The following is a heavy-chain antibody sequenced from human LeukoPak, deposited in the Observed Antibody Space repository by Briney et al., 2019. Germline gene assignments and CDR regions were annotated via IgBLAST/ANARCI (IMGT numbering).Heavy chain of an antibody. Sequence: PGGSLRLSCAASGFTLNSFHMVWVRQAPGKGLVLVSRINSDGSSTSYADSVTCRFTISRDNAKNTLDLQMNSLTAEGTAVYYCARGPRVTNNWFGPWGQGTLVTVSS. J-gene: IGHJ5*02. CDR3: ARGPRVTNNWFGP. CDR2: INSDGSST. V-gene: IGHV3-74*01. D-gene: IGHD1-26*01. CDR1: GFTLNSFH.